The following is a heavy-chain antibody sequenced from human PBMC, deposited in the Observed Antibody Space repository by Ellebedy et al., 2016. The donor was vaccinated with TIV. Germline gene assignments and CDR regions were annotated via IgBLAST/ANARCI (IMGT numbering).Heavy chain of an antibody. CDR3: ARARQYYDFWSGYSHRNDFDY. V-gene: IGHV4-34*01. J-gene: IGHJ4*02. Sequence: SETLSLTCAVYGGSFSGYYWSWIRQPPGKGLEWIGEINHSGSTNYNPSLKSRVTISVDTSKNQFSLKLSSVTAADTAVYYCARARQYYDFWSGYSHRNDFDYWGQGTLVTVSS. CDR1: GGSFSGYY. CDR2: INHSGST. D-gene: IGHD3-3*01.